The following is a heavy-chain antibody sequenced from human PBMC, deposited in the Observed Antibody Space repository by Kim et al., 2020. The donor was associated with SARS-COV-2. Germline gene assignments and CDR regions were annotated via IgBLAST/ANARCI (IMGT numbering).Heavy chain of an antibody. Sequence: SETLSLTCTVSGGSISSYYWSWIRQPPGKGLEWIGYIYYSGSTNYNPSLKSRVTISVDTSKNQFSLKLSSVTAADTAVYYCARASCSRCGMDVWGQGTTVTVSS. D-gene: IGHD6-13*01. J-gene: IGHJ6*02. CDR2: IYYSGST. CDR1: GGSISSYY. V-gene: IGHV4-59*01. CDR3: ARASCSRCGMDV.